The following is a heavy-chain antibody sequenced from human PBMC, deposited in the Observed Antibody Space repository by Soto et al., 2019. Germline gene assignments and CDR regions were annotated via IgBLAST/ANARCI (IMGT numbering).Heavy chain of an antibody. D-gene: IGHD1-26*01. J-gene: IGHJ4*02. V-gene: IGHV1-18*01. CDR2: FNTYDGDT. Sequence: ASVKVSCKASGYTFTSYGISWVRQAPGQGLEWIGWFNTYDGDTNSAQNLQGRVTMTTDTSTSTAYLDLRSLRSDDTAIYYCARDLGGTFYDFWGPGTLVTVSS. CDR3: ARDLGGTFYDF. CDR1: GYTFTSYG.